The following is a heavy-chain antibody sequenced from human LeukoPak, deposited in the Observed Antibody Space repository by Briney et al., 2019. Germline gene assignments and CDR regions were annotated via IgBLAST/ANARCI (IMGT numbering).Heavy chain of an antibody. J-gene: IGHJ6*04. D-gene: IGHD3-10*02. CDR3: AELGITMIGGV. CDR1: GITFSSYG. CDR2: ISHTGGSP. Sequence: GGSLRLSCAASGITFSSYGMSWVRQVPGKGLEWVSSISHTGGSPYYADSVKGRFTISRDNAKNSLYLQMNSLRAEDTAVYYCAELGITMIGGVWGKGTTVTISS. V-gene: IGHV3-23*01.